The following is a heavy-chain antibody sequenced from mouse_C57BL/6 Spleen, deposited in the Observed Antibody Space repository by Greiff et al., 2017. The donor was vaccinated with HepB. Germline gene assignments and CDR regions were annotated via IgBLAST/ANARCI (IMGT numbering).Heavy chain of an antibody. Sequence: QVQLQQSGAELVKPGASVKISCKASGYAFSSYWMNWVKQRPGKGLEWIGQIYPGDGYTNYNGKFKGKATLTADKSSSTAYMQLSSLTSEDSAVYFCARSEITTVVAADYWGQGTTLTVSS. CDR2: IYPGDGYT. J-gene: IGHJ2*01. CDR1: GYAFSSYW. CDR3: ARSEITTVVAADY. D-gene: IGHD1-1*01. V-gene: IGHV1-80*01.